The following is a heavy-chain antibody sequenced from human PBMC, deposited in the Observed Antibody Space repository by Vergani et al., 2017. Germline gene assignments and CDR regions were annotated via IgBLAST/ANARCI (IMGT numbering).Heavy chain of an antibody. V-gene: IGHV4-39*07. CDR3: ARVLPLLWFGELNWFDP. Sequence: QLQLQESGPGLVKPSETLSLTCTVSGGSISSSSYYWGWIRQPPGKGLEWIGSIYYSGSTYYNPSLKSRVTISVDTSKNQLSLKLSSVTAADTAVYYCARVLPLLWFGELNWFDPWGQGTLVTVSS. CDR2: IYYSGST. J-gene: IGHJ5*02. D-gene: IGHD3-10*01. CDR1: GGSISSSSYY.